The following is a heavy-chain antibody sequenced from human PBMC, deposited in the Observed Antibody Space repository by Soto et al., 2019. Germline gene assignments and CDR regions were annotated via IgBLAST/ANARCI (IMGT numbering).Heavy chain of an antibody. J-gene: IGHJ4*02. D-gene: IGHD3-22*01. V-gene: IGHV3-30-3*01. Sequence: PGGSLRLSYAASGFTFGSFAMHWVRQAPGRGLEWVAAMSYDGSNNHYADSVRGRFTISRDNYKNTLYLQMNSLRAEDTAVYYCARDPDSSGYYVFDYWGRGTLVTVSS. CDR3: ARDPDSSGYYVFDY. CDR1: GFTFGSFA. CDR2: MSYDGSNN.